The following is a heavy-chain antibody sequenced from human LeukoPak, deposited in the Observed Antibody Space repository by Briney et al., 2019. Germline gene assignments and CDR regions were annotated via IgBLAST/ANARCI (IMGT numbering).Heavy chain of an antibody. CDR3: ARPHCSGGSCYYAPFDY. CDR2: IYPGESDT. Sequence: GESLKISCKGSGYSFPSYWIGWVRQMPGKGLEWMGIIYPGESDTRHSPSFQGQVTISADKSISTAYLQWSSLRASDTAMYYWARPHCSGGSCYYAPFDYWGQGTLVTVSS. CDR1: GYSFPSYW. J-gene: IGHJ4*02. V-gene: IGHV5-51*01. D-gene: IGHD2-15*01.